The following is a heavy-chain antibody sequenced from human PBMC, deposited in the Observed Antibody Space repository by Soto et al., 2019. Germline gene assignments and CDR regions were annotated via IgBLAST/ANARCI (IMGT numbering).Heavy chain of an antibody. CDR3: ARCAKKGSGSYYNPLRFYYYSGMDV. D-gene: IGHD3-10*01. J-gene: IGHJ6*02. CDR1: GGTFSSYA. V-gene: IGHV1-69*13. Sequence: SVKVSCKASGGTFSSYAISWVRQAPGQGLEWMGGIIPIFGTANYAQKFQGRVTITADESTSTAYMELSSLRSEDTAVYYCARCAKKGSGSYYNPLRFYYYSGMDVWGQGTTVTVSS. CDR2: IIPIFGTA.